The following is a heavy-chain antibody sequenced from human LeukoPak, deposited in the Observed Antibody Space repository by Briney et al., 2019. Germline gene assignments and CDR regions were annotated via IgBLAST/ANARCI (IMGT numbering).Heavy chain of an antibody. Sequence: GGSLRLSCAASGFTVSSNYMSWVRQAPGKGLEWVSVIYSGGSTFYADSVKGRFSISRDNSKNTLYLQMNSLRAEDTAVYYCAKFCSGGNCFESWGQGTLVTVSS. CDR3: AKFCSGGNCFES. CDR1: GFTVSSNY. J-gene: IGHJ4*02. D-gene: IGHD4-23*01. CDR2: IYSGGST. V-gene: IGHV3-53*01.